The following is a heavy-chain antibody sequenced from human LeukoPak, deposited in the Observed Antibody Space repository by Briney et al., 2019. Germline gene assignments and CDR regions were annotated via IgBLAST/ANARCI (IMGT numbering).Heavy chain of an antibody. CDR1: GFTFSNYA. V-gene: IGHV3-23*01. D-gene: IGHD3-22*01. CDR3: ARRDVSGYYALDS. Sequence: GGSLRLSCAASGFTFSNYAMSWVRQAPGKGLEWVSTLGGRGVLTYYADSVRGRFTVSRDNSKNTLYLQMNSLRAEDTAVYYCARRDVSGYYALDSWGQGFLSPSPQ. CDR2: LGGRGVLT. J-gene: IGHJ4*02.